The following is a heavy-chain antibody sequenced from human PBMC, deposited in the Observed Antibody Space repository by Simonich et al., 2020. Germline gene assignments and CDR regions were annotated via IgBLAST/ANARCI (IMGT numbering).Heavy chain of an antibody. J-gene: IGHJ6*03. V-gene: IGHV3-7*01. CDR1: GFPFRSYW. Sequence: EVQLVESGGGLVQPGGSLRLSCAASGFPFRSYWMSWVRQAPGKGLEWVANIKQDGSEKYYVDSGKGRFTSSRDNAKNSLYLQRNSLRAEDTAVYYCARDGLGTAYYYYMDVWGKGTTVTVSS. CDR2: IKQDGSEK. CDR3: ARDGLGTAYYYYMDV. D-gene: IGHD7-27*01.